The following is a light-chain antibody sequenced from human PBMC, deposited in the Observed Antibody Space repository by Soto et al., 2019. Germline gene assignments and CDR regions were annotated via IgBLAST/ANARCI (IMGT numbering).Light chain of an antibody. Sequence: QPVLTQPPSVSAAPGQRVTISCSGSNSNIGNNAVNWYQQLPGKAPKLLIHYDDRVPSGVSDRFSGSKSGTSASLAISALQSEDEADYYCAAWDDSLNGPVFGGGTQLTVL. V-gene: IGLV1-36*01. J-gene: IGLJ3*02. CDR3: AAWDDSLNGPV. CDR1: NSNIGNNA. CDR2: YDD.